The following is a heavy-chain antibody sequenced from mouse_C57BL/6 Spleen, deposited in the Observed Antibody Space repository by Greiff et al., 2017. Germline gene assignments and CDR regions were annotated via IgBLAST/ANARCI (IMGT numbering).Heavy chain of an antibody. D-gene: IGHD4-1*01. V-gene: IGHV2-5*01. Sequence: VQLQQSGPGLVQPSQSLSISCTVSGFSFPSYCVHLFRHSPGKGLEWIGVIWRGGSTAYNAAFMSRLSIPKDNSKSQVVFKMNSLQADDTAIYYCAKTGTGYFEVWGTGTTVTVSS. CDR2: IWRGGST. CDR3: AKTGTGYFEV. CDR1: GFSFPSYC. J-gene: IGHJ1*03.